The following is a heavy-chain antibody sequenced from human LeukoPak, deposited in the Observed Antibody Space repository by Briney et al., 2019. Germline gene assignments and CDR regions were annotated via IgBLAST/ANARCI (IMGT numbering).Heavy chain of an antibody. CDR2: MNPNSGNT. CDR3: ARVAAAGNVDY. D-gene: IGHD6-13*01. V-gene: IGHV1-8*01. J-gene: IGHJ4*02. CDR1: GYTFTSYD. Sequence: ASVKVSCKASGYTFTSYDINWVRQATGQGPEWMGWMNPNSGNTGHAQKFQGRVTMTRNTSISTAYMELSSLRSEDTAVYYCARVAAAGNVDYWGQGTLVTVSS.